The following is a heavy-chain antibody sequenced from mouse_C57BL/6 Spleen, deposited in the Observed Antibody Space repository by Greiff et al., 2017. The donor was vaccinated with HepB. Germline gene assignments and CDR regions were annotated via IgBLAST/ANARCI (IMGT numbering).Heavy chain of an antibody. D-gene: IGHD3-2*02. V-gene: IGHV1-82*01. Sequence: VQLQQSGPELVKPGASVKISCKASGYAFSSSWMNWVKQRPGKGLEWIGRIYPGDGDTNYNGKFKGKATLTADKSSSTAYMQLSSLTSEDSAVYFCAGPAQSYDALDYWGQGTSVTVSS. CDR3: AGPAQSYDALDY. CDR1: GYAFSSSW. CDR2: IYPGDGDT. J-gene: IGHJ4*01.